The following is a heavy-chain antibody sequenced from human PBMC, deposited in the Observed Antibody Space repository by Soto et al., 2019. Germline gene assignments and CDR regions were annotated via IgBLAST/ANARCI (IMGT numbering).Heavy chain of an antibody. Sequence: LRLSCAASGFTFSNSWRHWVRQAPGKGLVWISRINDQGGSPTYADSVMGTFTVSRANSRNTLYLPMNSLRAEDTAVYFCARDFGSDATGYYGMDVWGQGTKVTVSS. CDR3: ARDFGSDATGYYGMDV. CDR2: INDQGGSP. J-gene: IGHJ6*02. D-gene: IGHD3-10*01. V-gene: IGHV3-74*01. CDR1: GFTFSNSW.